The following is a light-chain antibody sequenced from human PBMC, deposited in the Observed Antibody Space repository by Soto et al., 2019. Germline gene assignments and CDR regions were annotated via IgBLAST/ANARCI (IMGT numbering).Light chain of an antibody. Sequence: QSVLTQPPSASGSPGQSVTISCTGTSSDVGGYNFVSWYQQHPGRAPKLLIFEVSKRPSGVPGRFSGSKSGNTASLTVSGLQADDEADYYCSSYGGSNNRVFGGGTKVTVL. J-gene: IGLJ2*01. CDR2: EVS. CDR3: SSYGGSNNRV. V-gene: IGLV2-8*01. CDR1: SSDVGGYNF.